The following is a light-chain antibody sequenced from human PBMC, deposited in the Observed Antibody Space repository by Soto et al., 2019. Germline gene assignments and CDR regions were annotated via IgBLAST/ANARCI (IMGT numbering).Light chain of an antibody. V-gene: IGLV2-23*01. Sequence: QSVLTQPASVSGSPGQSITISCTGTSSDVGSYNLVSWYQQHPGKAPKLLIYEGSKRPSGVSDRFSGSRSDNTASLTISGLQAEDEADYYCRSYAGSGTSVVFGGGTQLTVL. J-gene: IGLJ2*01. CDR3: RSYAGSGTSVV. CDR1: SSDVGSYNL. CDR2: EGS.